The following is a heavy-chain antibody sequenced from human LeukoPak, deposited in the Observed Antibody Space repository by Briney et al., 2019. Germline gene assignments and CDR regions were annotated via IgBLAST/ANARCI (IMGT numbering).Heavy chain of an antibody. Sequence: GGSLRLSCSASGFPFANTWMTWVRQAPGKGLEWVGRIKSKHDGATTDYAAPVKGRFTISRDDSKNTLYLQMTSLNAEDSAVYFCATVIFVYSAFDIWGRGTVVTVS. CDR1: GFPFANTW. CDR3: ATVIFVYSAFDI. V-gene: IGHV3-15*01. J-gene: IGHJ3*02. CDR2: IKSKHDGATT. D-gene: IGHD3-16*02.